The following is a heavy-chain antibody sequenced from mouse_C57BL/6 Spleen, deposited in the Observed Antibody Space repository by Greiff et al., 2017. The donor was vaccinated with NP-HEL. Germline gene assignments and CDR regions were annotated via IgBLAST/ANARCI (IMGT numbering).Heavy chain of an antibody. CDR2: INPGSGGT. V-gene: IGHV1-54*01. Sequence: QVQLQQSGAELVRPGTSVKVSCKASGYAFTNYLIEWVKQRPGQGLEWIGVINPGSGGTNYNEKFKGKATLTADKSSSTAYMQLSSLTSEDSAVYFCARGIYYDYDGYFDVWGTGTTVTASS. D-gene: IGHD2-4*01. CDR1: GYAFTNYL. J-gene: IGHJ1*03. CDR3: ARGIYYDYDGYFDV.